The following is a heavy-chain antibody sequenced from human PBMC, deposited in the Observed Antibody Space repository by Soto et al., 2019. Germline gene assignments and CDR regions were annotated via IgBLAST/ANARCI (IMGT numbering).Heavy chain of an antibody. J-gene: IGHJ4*02. Sequence: GESLKISRKASGYSFNTYWIRWGRQMPGRGLEWMGIIYPSDSDTRYSPSFQGQVTISADKSIATAYLQWSSLKASDTAMYYCARSGGVTDFDYWGQGALVTVSS. V-gene: IGHV5-51*01. CDR2: IYPSDSDT. CDR3: ARSGGVTDFDY. CDR1: GYSFNTYW. D-gene: IGHD2-21*02.